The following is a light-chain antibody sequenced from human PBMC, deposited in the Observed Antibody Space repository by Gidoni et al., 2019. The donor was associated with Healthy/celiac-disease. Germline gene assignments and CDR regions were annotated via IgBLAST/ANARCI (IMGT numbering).Light chain of an antibody. Sequence: AIQMTQSPSSLSASVGDRVTITCQASQGIRNDLGWYQQKPGKAPKLLIYAASSLHSGVPSRFSGSGSGTDFTLTISSLQPEDFATYYCLQDYNYPLTFXGXTKVEIK. V-gene: IGKV1-6*01. J-gene: IGKJ4*01. CDR1: QGIRND. CDR3: LQDYNYPLT. CDR2: AAS.